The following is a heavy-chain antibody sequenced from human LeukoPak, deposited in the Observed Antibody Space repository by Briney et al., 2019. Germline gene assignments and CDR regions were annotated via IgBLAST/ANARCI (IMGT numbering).Heavy chain of an antibody. V-gene: IGHV1-18*01. J-gene: IGHJ4*02. CDR1: GYTFTSYG. CDR3: ARLYRYSGSYYFDY. CDR2: ISAYNGNT. Sequence: SVKVSCKASGYTFTSYGISWVRQAPGQGLEWMGWISAYNGNTNYAQKLQGRVTMTTGTSTSTAYMELRSLRSDDTAVYYCARLYRYSGSYYFDYWGQGTLVTVSS. D-gene: IGHD1-26*01.